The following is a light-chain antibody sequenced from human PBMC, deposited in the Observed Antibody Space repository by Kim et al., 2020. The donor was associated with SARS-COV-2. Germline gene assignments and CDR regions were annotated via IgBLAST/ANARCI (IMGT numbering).Light chain of an antibody. Sequence: GDRVTITCRASRTVNNYVNWYQQKPGKAPKLLIYAASNLQSGVPSRFSGSGSGTDFTLTVTSLQPEDFATYYCHQSYGTPHTFGQGTKLEI. CDR2: AAS. CDR1: RTVNNY. V-gene: IGKV1-39*01. J-gene: IGKJ2*01. CDR3: HQSYGTPHT.